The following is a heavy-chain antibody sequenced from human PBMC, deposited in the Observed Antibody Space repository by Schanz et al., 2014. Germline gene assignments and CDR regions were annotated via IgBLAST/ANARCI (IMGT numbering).Heavy chain of an antibody. CDR2: ISGSGGST. CDR3: AKYRGYYRVSGSYRELEY. V-gene: IGHV3-23*04. Sequence: EVQLVESGGGLVQPGGSLRLSCLASGFAFSSYAMSWVRQAPGKGLEWVSAISGSGGSTYYADSVKGRFTISRDNSKNTLYLQMNSLRPEDTAVYYCAKYRGYYRVSGSYRELEYWGQGTLVTVSS. CDR1: GFAFSSYA. D-gene: IGHD3-10*01. J-gene: IGHJ4*02.